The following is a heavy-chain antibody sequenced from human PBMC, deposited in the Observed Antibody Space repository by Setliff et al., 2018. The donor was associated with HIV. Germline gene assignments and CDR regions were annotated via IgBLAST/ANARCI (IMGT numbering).Heavy chain of an antibody. D-gene: IGHD2-2*01. Sequence: KPSETLSLTCTVSGDSISSGGFYWGWIRQPPGKGLEWIGEIHHSGITNYNPSLKSRVTISIDTSKNQFSLKLSSVTAADTAVYSCARATPFVVVPAAPNYYYYMDVWGKGTTVTVSS. V-gene: IGHV4-39*07. CDR2: IHHSGIT. CDR3: ARATPFVVVPAAPNYYYYMDV. J-gene: IGHJ6*03. CDR1: GDSISSGGFY.